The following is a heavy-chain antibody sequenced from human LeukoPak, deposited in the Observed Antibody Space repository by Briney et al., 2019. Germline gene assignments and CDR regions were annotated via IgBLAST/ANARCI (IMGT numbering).Heavy chain of an antibody. V-gene: IGHV1-69*04. Sequence: SVKVSCKASGGTFSSYAISWVRQAPGQGLEWMGRIIPILGIANYAQKFQGRVTITADKSTSTAYMELSSLRSEDTAVYYCAREGGSYYFDYWGQGTLVTVSS. J-gene: IGHJ4*02. CDR2: IIPILGIA. D-gene: IGHD6-13*01. CDR1: GGTFSSYA. CDR3: AREGGSYYFDY.